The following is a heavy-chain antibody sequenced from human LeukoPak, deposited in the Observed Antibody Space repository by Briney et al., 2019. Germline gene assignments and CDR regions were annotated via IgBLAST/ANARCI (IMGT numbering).Heavy chain of an antibody. D-gene: IGHD3-10*01. CDR3: AKDPTKAMVRGVINWFDP. CDR2: IRSKANSYAT. V-gene: IGHV3-73*01. CDR1: GFTFSGSA. Sequence: GGSLRLSCAASGFTFSGSAMHWVRQASGKGLEWVGRIRSKANSYATAYAASVKGRFTISRGNSKNTLYLQMNSLRAEDTAVYYCAKDPTKAMVRGVINWFDPWGQGTLVTVSS. J-gene: IGHJ5*02.